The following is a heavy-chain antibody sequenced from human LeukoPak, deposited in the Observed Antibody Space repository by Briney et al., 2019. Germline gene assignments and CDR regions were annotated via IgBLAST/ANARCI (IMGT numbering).Heavy chain of an antibody. V-gene: IGHV1-18*01. J-gene: IGHJ6*02. D-gene: IGHD6-13*01. CDR2: ISAYNGNT. CDR3: AREEAGQQQRTGGMDV. CDR1: GYTFTSYG. Sequence: WASVKVSCKASGYTFTSYGISWVRQAPGQGLEWMGWISAYNGNTNYAQKLQGRVTMTTDTSTSTAYMELSSLRSEDTAVYYCAREEAGQQQRTGGMDVWGQGTTVTVSS.